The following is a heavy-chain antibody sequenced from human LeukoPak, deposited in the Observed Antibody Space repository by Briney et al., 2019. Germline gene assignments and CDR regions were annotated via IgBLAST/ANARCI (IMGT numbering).Heavy chain of an antibody. CDR3: ARMLYDSSGLSAFDI. D-gene: IGHD3-22*01. CDR2: IYYRGST. J-gene: IGHJ3*02. Sequence: PSETLSLTCTVSGASIRNSFYYWGWIRQPPGRGLQWIGSIYYRGSTYYNPSLKSRVTISIDTSKSQFSLNLTSVTAADTAVYYCARMLYDSSGLSAFDIWGQGTMVTVSS. V-gene: IGHV4-39*01. CDR1: GASIRNSFYY.